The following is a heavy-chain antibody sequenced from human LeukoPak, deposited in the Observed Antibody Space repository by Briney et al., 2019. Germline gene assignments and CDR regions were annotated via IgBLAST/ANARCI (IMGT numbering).Heavy chain of an antibody. V-gene: IGHV3-53*01. CDR3: ARDLKIMGTAQVHY. CDR2: IYSGGST. Sequence: XXXXWXRQAPXXXLEWVSVIYSGGSTYYADSVKGRFTISRDNAKNSLYLQMNSLRAEDTAVYYCARDLKIMGTAQVHYWGRGTMVTVSS. CDR1: XX. J-gene: IGHJ4*02. D-gene: IGHD1-26*01.